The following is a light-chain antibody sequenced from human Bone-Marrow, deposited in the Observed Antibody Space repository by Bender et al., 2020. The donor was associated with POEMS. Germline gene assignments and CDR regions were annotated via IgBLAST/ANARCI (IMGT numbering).Light chain of an antibody. CDR3: QVWDRSSDHFV. CDR1: NIGSKN. CDR2: DYR. J-gene: IGLJ1*01. Sequence: SYVLTQPPSVSVAPGQTASITCGGNNIGSKNVHWYQQKPGQAPVPVVYDYRNWPSGIPERFSGSNSGNTATLTISRVEAGDEADYYCQVWDRSSDHFVFGSGTKVTVL. V-gene: IGLV3-21*02.